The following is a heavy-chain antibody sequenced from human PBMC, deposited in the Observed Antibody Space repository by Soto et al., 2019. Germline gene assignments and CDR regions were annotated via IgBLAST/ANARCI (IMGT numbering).Heavy chain of an antibody. CDR3: ANRRYCANDVCYALDY. Sequence: EVQLLESGGGLVQPGGSLRLSCAASGITLSTYDMNWVRQAPGRGLEWVSRLRGGDSANYTDSVKGRFTVSSDASKNPMYLQMNSLRDEDSAVYYCANRRYCANDVCYALDYWGQGTLVTVSS. J-gene: IGHJ4*02. D-gene: IGHD2-8*01. CDR2: LRGGDSA. CDR1: GITLSTYD. V-gene: IGHV3-23*01.